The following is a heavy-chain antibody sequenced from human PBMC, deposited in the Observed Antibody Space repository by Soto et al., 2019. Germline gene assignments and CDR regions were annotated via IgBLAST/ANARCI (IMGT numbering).Heavy chain of an antibody. Sequence: QVQLVQSGAEVKKPGASVKVSCKASGYTFTSYDINWVRQATGQGLEWMGWMNPNSGNTGYAQKVQGRVTMTRNTSISTAYMELSSLRSEDTAVYYCARGDRYCSSTSCYRGMYYFDYWGQGTLVTVSS. V-gene: IGHV1-8*01. CDR2: MNPNSGNT. J-gene: IGHJ4*02. CDR1: GYTFTSYD. CDR3: ARGDRYCSSTSCYRGMYYFDY. D-gene: IGHD2-2*02.